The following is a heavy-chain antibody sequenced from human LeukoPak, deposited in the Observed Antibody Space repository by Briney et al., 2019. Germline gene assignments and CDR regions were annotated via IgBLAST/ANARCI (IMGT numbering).Heavy chain of an antibody. CDR2: IYSGGST. Sequence: GGSLRLSCAASEFSVGSNYMTWVRQAPGKGLEWVSLIYSGGSTYYADSVKGRFTISRDNSKNTLYLQMNSLRAEDTAMYYCAKDGAGSSLYMDVWGKGTTVTVSS. J-gene: IGHJ6*03. D-gene: IGHD6-6*01. CDR3: AKDGAGSSLYMDV. CDR1: EFSVGSNY. V-gene: IGHV3-66*01.